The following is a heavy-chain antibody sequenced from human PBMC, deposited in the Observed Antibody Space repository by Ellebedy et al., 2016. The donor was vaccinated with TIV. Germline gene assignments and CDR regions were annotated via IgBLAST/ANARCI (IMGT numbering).Heavy chain of an antibody. V-gene: IGHV3-7*01. J-gene: IGHJ5*02. CDR2: IKQDGSEK. Sequence: GESLKIFCAASGFMFSSYWMSWVRQAPGKGLEWVANIKQDGSEKHYVDSVKGRFTISRDNVKNSLYLQMNSLRDEETAVYYCARAVPNWFDAWGQGTLVTVSS. CDR1: GFMFSSYW. CDR3: ARAVPNWFDA.